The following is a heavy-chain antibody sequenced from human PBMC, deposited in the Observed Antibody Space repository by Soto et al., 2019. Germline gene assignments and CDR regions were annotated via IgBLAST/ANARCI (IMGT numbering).Heavy chain of an antibody. CDR1: EFTFSSYS. V-gene: IGHV3-48*02. CDR3: ARDSPSVWHFDY. J-gene: IGHJ4*02. Sequence: EAQLVESGGGLVQPGGSLRLSCAASEFTFSSYSMNWVRQAPGKGLEWISYISSSSSTIYYADTVRGRFTISRDNAKNRLYLQMNSPGDESNAVYYCARDSPSVWHFDYWGQGTLVTVSS. CDR2: ISSSSSTI. D-gene: IGHD2-2*01.